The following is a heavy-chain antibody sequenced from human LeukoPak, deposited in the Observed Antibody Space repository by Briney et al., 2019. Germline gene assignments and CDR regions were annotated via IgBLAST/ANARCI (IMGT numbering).Heavy chain of an antibody. CDR3: AKVGGGYSSGWYTDYFDY. CDR2: ISGSGGST. J-gene: IGHJ4*02. CDR1: GFTFSSYA. V-gene: IGHV3-23*01. D-gene: IGHD6-19*01. Sequence: PGGSLRLSCAASGFTFSSYAMSWVRQAPGKGLEWVSAISGSGGSTYYADSVKGRFTISRDNSKNTLYLQMNSLRAEDTAVYYCAKVGGGYSSGWYTDYFDYWGQGTLVTVSS.